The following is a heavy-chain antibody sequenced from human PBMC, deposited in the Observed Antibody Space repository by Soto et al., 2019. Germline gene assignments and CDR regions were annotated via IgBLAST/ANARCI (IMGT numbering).Heavy chain of an antibody. D-gene: IGHD2-2*01. CDR1: GGTFSSYA. Sequence: GASVKVSCKASGGTFSSYAISWVRQAPGQGLEWMGGIIPIFGTANYAQKFQGRVTITADESTSTAYMELSSLRSEDTAVYYCARGYCSSTSCYGGFDYWGQGTLVTVSS. CDR2: IIPIFGTA. CDR3: ARGYCSSTSCYGGFDY. J-gene: IGHJ4*02. V-gene: IGHV1-69*13.